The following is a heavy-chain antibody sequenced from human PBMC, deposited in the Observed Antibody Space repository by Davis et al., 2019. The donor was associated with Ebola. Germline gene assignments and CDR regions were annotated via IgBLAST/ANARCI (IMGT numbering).Heavy chain of an antibody. D-gene: IGHD3-3*01. CDR1: GGSIISSSSY. CDR3: ARHPSVLRSFLVDP. Sequence: SETLSLTCTVSGGSIISSSSYWGWIRQPPRKGLEWIGSIYYSGITYYNPFLKSRVTISVDTSKNQFSLKLRSVTAADTAVYYCARHPSVLRSFLVDPWGQGTQVTVSS. V-gene: IGHV4-39*01. CDR2: IYYSGIT. J-gene: IGHJ5*02.